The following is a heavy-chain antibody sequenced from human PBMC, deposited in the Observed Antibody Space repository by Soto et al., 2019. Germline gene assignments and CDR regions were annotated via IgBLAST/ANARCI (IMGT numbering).Heavy chain of an antibody. Sequence: PSETLSLTCTVSGGSISGYYWSWIRQPPGKGLEWIGYIYYSGSTNYNPSLKGRVTISVDTSKNQFSLKLSSVTAADTAVYYCARDKNALDYWGQGTLVTVSS. J-gene: IGHJ4*02. CDR3: ARDKNALDY. CDR1: GGSISGYY. V-gene: IGHV4-59*01. CDR2: IYYSGST.